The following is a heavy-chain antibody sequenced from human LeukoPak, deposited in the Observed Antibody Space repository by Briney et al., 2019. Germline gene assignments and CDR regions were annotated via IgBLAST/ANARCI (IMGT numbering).Heavy chain of an antibody. D-gene: IGHD6-19*01. CDR3: AKGSTFTAASSSDFDY. J-gene: IGHJ4*02. CDR1: GFTFSSYR. V-gene: IGHV3-30*18. Sequence: GGSLRLSCAASGFTFSSYRMHWVRQAPGKGLEWVAVISYDGSNKYCADSVKGRFTISRDNSKNTLYLQMNSLRAEDTAVYYCAKGSTFTAASSSDFDYWGQGTLVTVSS. CDR2: ISYDGSNK.